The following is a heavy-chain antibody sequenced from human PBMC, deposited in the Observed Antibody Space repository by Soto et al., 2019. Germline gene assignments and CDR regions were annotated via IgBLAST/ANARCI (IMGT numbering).Heavy chain of an antibody. CDR3: AREEYSSGSVDY. J-gene: IGHJ4*02. D-gene: IGHD6-19*01. CDR1: GYTFTSYD. V-gene: IGHV1-8*01. CDR2: MNPNSGNT. Sequence: ASVKVSCKASGYTFTSYDISWVRQATGQGLEWMGWMNPNSGNTGYAQKFQGRVTMTRNTSISTAYMELSSLRSEDTAVYYCAREEYSSGSVDYWGQGTLVTVSS.